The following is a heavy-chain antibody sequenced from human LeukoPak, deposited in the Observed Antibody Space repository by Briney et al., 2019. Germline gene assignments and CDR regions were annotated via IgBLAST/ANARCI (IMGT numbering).Heavy chain of an antibody. V-gene: IGHV3-21*01. CDR3: ARIGYSSSCFDY. D-gene: IGHD6-13*01. CDR2: ISSSSSYI. J-gene: IGHJ4*02. CDR1: GFTFSSYS. Sequence: GGSLRLSCAASGFTFSSYSMNWVRQAPGKGLEWVSSISSSSSYIYYADSVKGRFTISRDNAKNSVYLQMNSLGAEDTAVYYCARIGYSSSCFDYWGQGTLVTVSS.